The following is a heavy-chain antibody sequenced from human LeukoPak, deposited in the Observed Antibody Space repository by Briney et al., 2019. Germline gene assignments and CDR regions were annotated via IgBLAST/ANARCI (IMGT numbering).Heavy chain of an antibody. CDR2: IKSKTDGGTT. CDR3: SASPPGYRYGPTFDY. CDR1: GFTFSNAW. D-gene: IGHD5-18*01. Sequence: GGSLRLXCAASGFTFSNAWMGWVRQAPGKGLEWVGRIKSKTDGGTTDYAAPVKGRFTISRDDSKNKLYLQMNSLKTEDTAVYYCSASPPGYRYGPTFDYWGQGTLVTVST. J-gene: IGHJ4*02. V-gene: IGHV3-15*01.